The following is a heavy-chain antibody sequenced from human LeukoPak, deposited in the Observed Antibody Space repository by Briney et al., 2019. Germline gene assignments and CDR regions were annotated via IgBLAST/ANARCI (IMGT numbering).Heavy chain of an antibody. CDR2: ISGDGGST. CDR3: ARGTEVYYDSSSYYSY. J-gene: IGHJ4*02. Sequence: GGSLRPSCAASGFTFDDYAMHWVRQAPGKGLEWVSLISGDGGSTGYADSVKGRFTISRDNAKNSLYLQMNSLRAEDTALYYCARGTEVYYDSSSYYSYWGQGTLVTVSS. D-gene: IGHD3-22*01. CDR1: GFTFDDYA. V-gene: IGHV3-20*04.